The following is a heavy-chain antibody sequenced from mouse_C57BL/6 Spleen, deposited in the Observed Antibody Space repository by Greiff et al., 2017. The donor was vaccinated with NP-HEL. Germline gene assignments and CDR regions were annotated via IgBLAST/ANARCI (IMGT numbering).Heavy chain of an antibody. Sequence: QVQLQQSGAELVMPGASVKLSCKASGYTFTSYWMHWVKQRPGQGLEWIGEIDPSDSYTNYNQKFKGKSTLTVDKSSSTAYMQLSSLTSEDSAVDYCAREKALLLRYFDYWGQGTTLTVSS. CDR2: IDPSDSYT. J-gene: IGHJ2*01. CDR3: AREKALLLRYFDY. CDR1: GYTFTSYW. V-gene: IGHV1-69*01. D-gene: IGHD1-1*01.